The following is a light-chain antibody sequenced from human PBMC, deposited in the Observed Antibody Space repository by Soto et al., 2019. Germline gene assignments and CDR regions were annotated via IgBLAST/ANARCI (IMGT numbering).Light chain of an antibody. CDR2: DAF. Sequence: DMEIIQTPYTRCAGVGGRVRRTPRASQSINNWLAWYQQKPGKAPKLLIFDAFNLESGVPFRFSGSGFGTEFTLTISSLQPAASAPYHSHQYKTYSLTFGGGTKVDIK. V-gene: IGKV1-5*01. CDR3: HQYKTYSLT. CDR1: QSINNW. J-gene: IGKJ4*01.